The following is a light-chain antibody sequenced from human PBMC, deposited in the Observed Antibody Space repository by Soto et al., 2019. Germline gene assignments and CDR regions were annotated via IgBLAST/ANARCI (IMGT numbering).Light chain of an antibody. CDR2: DSS. Sequence: EIELTQSPATLSLSPGETATLSCRASQSVDKFLAWYQQRPGQPPRLLIFDSSNRATGVPVRFSGTGSGTVFTLTISSLEPEDFAVYYCQQRSNWPPPITFGQGTRLEI. CDR1: QSVDKF. CDR3: QQRSNWPPPIT. V-gene: IGKV3-11*01. J-gene: IGKJ5*01.